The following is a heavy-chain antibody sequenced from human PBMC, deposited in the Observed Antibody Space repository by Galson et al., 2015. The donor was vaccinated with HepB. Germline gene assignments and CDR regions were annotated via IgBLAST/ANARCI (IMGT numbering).Heavy chain of an antibody. J-gene: IGHJ2*01. D-gene: IGHD4-17*01. CDR2: ISSSSSYI. CDR1: GFTFSSYS. Sequence: SLRLSCAASGFTFSSYSMNWVRQAPGKGLEWVSSISSSSSYIYYADSVKGRFTISRDNAKNSLYLQMNSLRAEDTAVYYCARLDYGDTTWYFDLWGRGTLVTVSS. V-gene: IGHV3-21*01. CDR3: ARLDYGDTTWYFDL.